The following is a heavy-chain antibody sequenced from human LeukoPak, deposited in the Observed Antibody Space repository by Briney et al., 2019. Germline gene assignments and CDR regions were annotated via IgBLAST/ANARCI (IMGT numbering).Heavy chain of an antibody. D-gene: IGHD6-13*01. CDR1: GYTFTGYY. CDR2: INPNSGGT. J-gene: IGHJ4*02. CDR3: ARAEGPSSSFDY. Sequence: ASVKVSCKASGYTFTGYYMHWVRQTPGQGLEWMGWINPNSGGTNYAQKFQGRVTMTRDTSISTAYMELSRLRSDDTAVYYCARAEGPSSSFDYWGQGNLVTVSS. V-gene: IGHV1-2*02.